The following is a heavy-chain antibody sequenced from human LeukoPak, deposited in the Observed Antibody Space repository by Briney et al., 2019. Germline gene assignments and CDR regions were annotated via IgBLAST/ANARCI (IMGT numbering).Heavy chain of an antibody. CDR2: INPNSGGT. J-gene: IGHJ4*02. Sequence: GASVKVSCKASGYTLTGYYMHWVRQAPGQGLEWMGWINPNSGGTNYAQKFQGRVTMTRDTSISTAYMELSRLRSDDTAVYYCARDSVGATPGLGYWGQGTLVTVSS. V-gene: IGHV1-2*02. CDR1: GYTLTGYY. D-gene: IGHD1-26*01. CDR3: ARDSVGATPGLGY.